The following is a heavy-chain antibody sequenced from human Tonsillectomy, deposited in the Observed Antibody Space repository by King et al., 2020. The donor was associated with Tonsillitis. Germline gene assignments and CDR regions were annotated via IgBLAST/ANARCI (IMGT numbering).Heavy chain of an antibody. J-gene: IGHJ4*02. Sequence: QLVQSGGVVVQPGGSLRLSCAASGFIFGAYNMHWVRQPPGKGLEFVSLINRDGGGTYYADSVKGRFTISRDNNKNSLFLQMNGLRPEDTAFYYCARDQRGSYDYWGQGTLVTVSS. CDR1: GFIFGAYN. CDR3: ARDQRGSYDY. V-gene: IGHV3-43*01. CDR2: INRDGGGT. D-gene: IGHD1-26*01.